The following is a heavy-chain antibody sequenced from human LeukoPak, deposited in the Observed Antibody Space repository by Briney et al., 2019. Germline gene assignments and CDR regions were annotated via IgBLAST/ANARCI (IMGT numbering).Heavy chain of an antibody. CDR2: IYTSGST. V-gene: IGHV4-61*02. Sequence: PSETLSLTCTVSGGSISSGSYYWSWIRQPAGKGLEWIGRIYTSGSTNYNPSLKSRVTISVDTSKNQFSLKLSSVTAADTAVYYCARLDNSGYHLMYWGQGTLVTVSS. CDR3: ARLDNSGYHLMY. J-gene: IGHJ4*02. D-gene: IGHD3-22*01. CDR1: GGSISSGSYY.